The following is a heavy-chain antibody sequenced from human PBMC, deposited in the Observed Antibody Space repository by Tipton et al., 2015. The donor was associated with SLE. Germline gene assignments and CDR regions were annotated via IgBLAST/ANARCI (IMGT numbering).Heavy chain of an antibody. CDR1: GFTFSTFE. CDR3: ARLRDRGYDFNN. D-gene: IGHD5-12*01. J-gene: IGHJ4*02. CDR2: ISSSSSYI. V-gene: IGHV3-21*01. Sequence: SLRLSCAASGFTFSTFEMNWVRQAPGKGLEWVSFISSSSSYIYYADSMKGRFTISRDNARNSLSLQMSSLRAEDTALYYCARLRDRGYDFNNWGQGTLVTVSS.